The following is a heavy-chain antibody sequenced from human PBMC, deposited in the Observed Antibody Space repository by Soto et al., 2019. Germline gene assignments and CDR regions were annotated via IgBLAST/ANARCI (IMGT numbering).Heavy chain of an antibody. D-gene: IGHD1-1*01. J-gene: IGHJ4*02. CDR2: FSGGSGAI. Sequence: GGSLRLSCAVSGFSLGPYGVTWVRQTPEKGLEWVTGFSGGSGAIFYADSVRGRFTISRDSSTAYLQMNNLRPEDTAVYFCARWNGFGDSWGQGSLVTVSS. CDR1: GFSLGPYG. V-gene: IGHV3-23*01. CDR3: ARWNGFGDS.